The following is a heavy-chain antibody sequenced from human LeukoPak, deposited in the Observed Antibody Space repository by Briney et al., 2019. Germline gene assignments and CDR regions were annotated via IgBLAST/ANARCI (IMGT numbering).Heavy chain of an antibody. J-gene: IGHJ3*02. V-gene: IGHV3-23*01. CDR3: AKGHQKNAFDI. CDR2: ISGSGGST. CDR1: GFTVSSNY. Sequence: AGGSLRLSCAASGFTVSSNYMSWVRQAPGKGLEWVSAISGSGGSTYYADSVKGRFTISRDNSKNTLYLQMNSLRAEDTAVYYCAKGHQKNAFDIWGQGTMVTVSS.